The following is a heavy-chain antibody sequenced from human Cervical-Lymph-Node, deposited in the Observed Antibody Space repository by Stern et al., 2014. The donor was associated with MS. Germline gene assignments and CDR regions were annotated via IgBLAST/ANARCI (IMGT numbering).Heavy chain of an antibody. CDR1: GGSISSGDYY. CDR3: ARGGEYYDSSGYSLLDY. CDR2: IYYSGST. J-gene: IGHJ4*02. D-gene: IGHD3-22*01. V-gene: IGHV4-30-4*01. Sequence: QLQLQESGPGLVKPSQTLSLTCTVSGGSISSGDYYWSWIRQPPGKGLEWIGYIYYSGSTYYNPSLKSRVTLSVDTSKNQISPTLSSVTAAATAVYYCARGGEYYDSSGYSLLDYWAQGPLVPFSS.